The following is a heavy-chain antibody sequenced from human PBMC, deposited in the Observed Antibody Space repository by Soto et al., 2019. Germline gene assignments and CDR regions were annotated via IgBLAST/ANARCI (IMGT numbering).Heavy chain of an antibody. D-gene: IGHD6-13*01. J-gene: IGHJ4*02. CDR1: GFTFSSYW. CDR2: IKQDGSEK. V-gene: IGHV3-7*05. CDR3: ARVLRGVHSSSWSYYFDY. Sequence: EVQLVESGGGLVQPGGSLRLSCAASGFTFSSYWMSWVRQAPGKGLEWVANIKQDGSEKYYVYSVKGRFTISRDNAKNSLYLQMNSLRAEDTAVYYCARVLRGVHSSSWSYYFDYWGQGTLVTVSS.